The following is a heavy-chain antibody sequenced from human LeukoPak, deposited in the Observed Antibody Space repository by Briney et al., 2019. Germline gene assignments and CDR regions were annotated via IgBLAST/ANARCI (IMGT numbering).Heavy chain of an antibody. CDR3: ARDGRSGWYGVDY. J-gene: IGHJ4*02. V-gene: IGHV3-21*04. Sequence: GGSLRLSCAASGFTFSSYSMNWVRQAPGKGLEWVSSISSSSSYIYYADSVKGRFTISRDNAKNSLYLQMNSLRAEDTAVYYCARDGRSGWYGVDYWGQGTLVTVSS. CDR1: GFTFSSYS. D-gene: IGHD6-19*01. CDR2: ISSSSSYI.